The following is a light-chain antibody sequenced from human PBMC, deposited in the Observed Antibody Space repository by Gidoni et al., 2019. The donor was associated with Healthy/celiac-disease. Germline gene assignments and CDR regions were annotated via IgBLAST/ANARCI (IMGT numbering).Light chain of an antibody. V-gene: IGKV1-39*01. CDR1: QSISSY. CDR3: QQSYSTLT. J-gene: IGKJ1*01. CDR2: AAS. Sequence: DIQMTQSPSSLSASVGDRVTITCRASQSISSYLNWYQQKPGKAPKLLIYAASSLQSGVPSRFSGSGSGTDFTLTISSLQPEDFATYYCQQSYSTLTFGQXPKVEIK.